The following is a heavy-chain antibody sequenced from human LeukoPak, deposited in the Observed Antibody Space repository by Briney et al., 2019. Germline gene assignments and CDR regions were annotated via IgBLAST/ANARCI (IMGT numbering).Heavy chain of an antibody. CDR1: GFTFSSYG. CDR3: TRALLTASPFDY. D-gene: IGHD1-20*01. CDR2: IRYDGSNK. J-gene: IGHJ4*02. V-gene: IGHV3-30*02. Sequence: PGGSLRLSCAASGFTFSSYGMHWVRQAPGKGLEWVAFIRYDGSNKYYADSVKGRFTISRDNAKKSLYLQMNSLRAEDTAVYYCTRALLTASPFDYWGQGTLVTVSS.